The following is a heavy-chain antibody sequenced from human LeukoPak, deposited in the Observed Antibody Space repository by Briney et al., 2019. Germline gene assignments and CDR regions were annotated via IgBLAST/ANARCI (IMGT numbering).Heavy chain of an antibody. Sequence: GGSLRLSCAASGFTFSNYGMGWVRQAPGKGLEWVALIPYDGSNKYYADSVKGRFTVSRDNSKNTLYLQMNSLRAEDTAVYYCVRGAYSSSWLNFDYWGQGTLVTVSS. CDR3: VRGAYSSSWLNFDY. J-gene: IGHJ4*02. CDR2: IPYDGSNK. V-gene: IGHV3-30*03. CDR1: GFTFSNYG. D-gene: IGHD6-13*01.